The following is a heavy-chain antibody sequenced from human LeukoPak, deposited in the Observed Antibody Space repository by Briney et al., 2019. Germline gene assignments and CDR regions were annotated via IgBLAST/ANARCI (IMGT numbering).Heavy chain of an antibody. V-gene: IGHV6-1*01. Sequence: SQTLSLTCAISGDSVSSNSAAWNWIRQSPSRGLEWLGRIYYRSKWYNDYAVSVKSRITINPDTSKNQFSLQLNSVTPEDTAVYYCARSGDPTVYYYYGMDVWGQGTTVTVSS. D-gene: IGHD4-17*01. CDR3: ARSGDPTVYYYYGMDV. J-gene: IGHJ6*02. CDR2: IYYRSKWYN. CDR1: GDSVSSNSAA.